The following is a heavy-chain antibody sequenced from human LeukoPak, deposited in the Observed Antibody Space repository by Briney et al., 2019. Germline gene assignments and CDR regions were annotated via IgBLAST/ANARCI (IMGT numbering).Heavy chain of an antibody. CDR3: ARGFLGGTDQYFDS. V-gene: IGHV3-23*01. J-gene: IGHJ4*02. Sequence: GGSLRLSCAASGFIFNNYGLIWARQAPGKGLEWVSAISISGENTYYADSVKGRFTISRDNSKNTLYLQMNSLRAEDTAVYFCARGFLGGTDQYFDSWGQGTLVTVSS. CDR1: GFIFNNYG. CDR2: ISISGENT. D-gene: IGHD6-19*01.